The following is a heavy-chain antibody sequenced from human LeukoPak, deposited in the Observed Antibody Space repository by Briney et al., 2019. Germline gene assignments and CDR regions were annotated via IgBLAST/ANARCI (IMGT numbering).Heavy chain of an antibody. Sequence: GGSLGLSCAASGFTFSTYFMNWVRQAPGKGLEWLSSISGSSNYIYYADSLKGRFTISRDNAKSSLYLQMNSLRAEDTAVYYCARRASTERGHSYGLDYWGQGTLVTVSS. V-gene: IGHV3-21*01. CDR2: ISGSSNYI. CDR1: GFTFSTYF. D-gene: IGHD5-18*01. J-gene: IGHJ4*02. CDR3: ARRASTERGHSYGLDY.